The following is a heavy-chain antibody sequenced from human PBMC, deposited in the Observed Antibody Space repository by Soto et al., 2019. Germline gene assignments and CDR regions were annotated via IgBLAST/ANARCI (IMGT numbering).Heavy chain of an antibody. Sequence: QVQLVESGGGVVQPGRSLRLSCAASGFTFSSYGMHWVRQAPGKGLEWVAVISYDGSNKYYADSVKGRFTISRDNSKNTLYLQMNSLRAEDTAVYYCAKDVWRQWLPTSFPYGMDVWGQGTTVTVSS. J-gene: IGHJ6*02. V-gene: IGHV3-30*18. CDR1: GFTFSSYG. CDR3: AKDVWRQWLPTSFPYGMDV. CDR2: ISYDGSNK. D-gene: IGHD6-19*01.